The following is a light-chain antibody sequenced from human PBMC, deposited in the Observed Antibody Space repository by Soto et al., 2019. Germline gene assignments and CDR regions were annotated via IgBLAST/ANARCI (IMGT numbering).Light chain of an antibody. CDR3: QQYTGPPTT. V-gene: IGKV3-20*01. CDR1: QSVSSSY. J-gene: IGKJ5*01. Sequence: DIVLTQSPGTLSLSPGERATLSCRASQSVSSSYVAWYQQKPGQAPRLLIYGASSRATGIPDRFSGSGSGTDFTLTISRLEPEDFAVYYCQQYTGPPTTFGQGTRLEIK. CDR2: GAS.